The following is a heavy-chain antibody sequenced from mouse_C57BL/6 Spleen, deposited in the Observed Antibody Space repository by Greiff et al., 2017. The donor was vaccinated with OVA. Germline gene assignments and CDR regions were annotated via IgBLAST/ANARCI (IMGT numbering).Heavy chain of an antibody. Sequence: EVQVVESGGGLVKPGGSLKLSCAASGFTFSDYGMHWVRQAPEKGLEWVAYISSGSSTIYYADTVKGRFTISRDNAKNTLFLQMTSLRSEDTAMYYCARGRISGGYFDVWGTGTTVTVSS. D-gene: IGHD1-3*01. CDR1: GFTFSDYG. J-gene: IGHJ1*03. CDR2: ISSGSSTI. CDR3: ARGRISGGYFDV. V-gene: IGHV5-17*01.